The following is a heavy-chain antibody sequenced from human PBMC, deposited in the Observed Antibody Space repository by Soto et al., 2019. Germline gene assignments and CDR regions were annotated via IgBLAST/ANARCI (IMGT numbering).Heavy chain of an antibody. J-gene: IGHJ4*02. V-gene: IGHV4-59*08. CDR3: ARHEGYCSSTSCFVYFDY. D-gene: IGHD2-2*01. CDR2: IYYSGST. Sequence: PSETLSLTCTVSGGSIRSYYWSWIRQPPGKGLEWIRYIYYSGSTKYDPSLKSRVTILVDTSKNQFSLKLSSVTAADTAVYYCARHEGYCSSTSCFVYFDYWGQGTLVTVSS. CDR1: GGSIRSYY.